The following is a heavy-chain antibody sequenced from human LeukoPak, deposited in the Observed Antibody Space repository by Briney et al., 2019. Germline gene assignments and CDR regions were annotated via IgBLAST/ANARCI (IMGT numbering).Heavy chain of an antibody. CDR1: GFTFSSYD. CDR3: ARVVTWFDP. J-gene: IGHJ5*02. Sequence: PGGSLRLSCAASGFTFSSYDMSWVRQAPGKGLEWVSDISGSGGRTYYADSVKGRFTISRDNSKNTLYLQMNSLRAEDTAVYYCARVVTWFDPWGQGTLVTVSS. V-gene: IGHV3-23*01. CDR2: ISGSGGRT.